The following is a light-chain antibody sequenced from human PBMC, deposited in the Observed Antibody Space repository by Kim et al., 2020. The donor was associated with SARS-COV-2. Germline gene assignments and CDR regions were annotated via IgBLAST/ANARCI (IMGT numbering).Light chain of an antibody. CDR2: GKN. CDR3: NPRGTDDIVL. J-gene: IGLJ2*01. V-gene: IGLV3-19*01. CDR1: SLRSSY. Sequence: SSELTQDPAVSVALGQTVRITCQGDSLRSSYATWYQQKPGQAPILLLSGKNNRPSGIPDRFSGSSAGNTASLTITGPQPGDEADYYCNPRGTDDIVLFGG.